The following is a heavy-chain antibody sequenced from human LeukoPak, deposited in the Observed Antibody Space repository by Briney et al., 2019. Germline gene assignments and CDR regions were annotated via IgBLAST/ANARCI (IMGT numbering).Heavy chain of an antibody. Sequence: PGGSLRLSCAASGFTFSSYAMSWVRQAPGKGLEWVSGLNWNSEIIGYADSVKGRFTISRDNAKNSLYLQMNSLRAEDTAVYYCANQSPYYDILTGYYRDWGQGTLVTVSS. V-gene: IGHV3-20*04. D-gene: IGHD3-9*01. CDR2: LNWNSEII. J-gene: IGHJ4*02. CDR1: GFTFSSYA. CDR3: ANQSPYYDILTGYYRD.